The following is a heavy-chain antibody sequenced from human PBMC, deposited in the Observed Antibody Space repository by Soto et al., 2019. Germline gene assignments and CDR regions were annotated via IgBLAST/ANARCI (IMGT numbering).Heavy chain of an antibody. CDR3: ARARGIAVAGYDAFDI. V-gene: IGHV3-30-3*01. J-gene: IGHJ3*02. Sequence: GGSLRLSCAASGFTFSSYAMHWVRQAPGKGLEWVAVISYDGSNKYYADSVKGRFTISRDNSKNTLYLQMNSLRAEDTAVYYCARARGIAVAGYDAFDIWGQGTMVTVSS. CDR1: GFTFSSYA. D-gene: IGHD6-19*01. CDR2: ISYDGSNK.